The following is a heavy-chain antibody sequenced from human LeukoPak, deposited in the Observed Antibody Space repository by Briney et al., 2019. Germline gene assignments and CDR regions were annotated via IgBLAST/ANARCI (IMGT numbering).Heavy chain of an antibody. J-gene: IGHJ4*02. CDR1: GFTFSSYT. D-gene: IGHD3-10*01. Sequence: GGSLRLSCAASGFTFSSYTMHWVRQAPGKGLEWVAVIRYEGSNKYYADSVKGRFTMSRDNSENTLYLQMNSLRTEDTAVYYCARDISGSYTFDYWGQGTLVTVSS. V-gene: IGHV3-30-3*01. CDR2: IRYEGSNK. CDR3: ARDISGSYTFDY.